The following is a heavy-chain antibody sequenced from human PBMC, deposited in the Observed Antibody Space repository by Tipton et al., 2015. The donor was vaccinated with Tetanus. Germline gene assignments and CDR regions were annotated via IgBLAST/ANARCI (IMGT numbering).Heavy chain of an antibody. Sequence: SLRLSCAASGFTFNKFWMHWVRQAPGKGLVWLSRINSHGTSTCYADSGKCHFVISSDDHNNTLFLDMHSAGVEDTAVYYCVKDRGTQSGSGTYNVDLWCQGTLVTVSS. CDR2: INSHGTST. CDR3: VKDRGTQSGSGTYNVDL. J-gene: IGHJ4*02. V-gene: IGHV3-74*01. CDR1: GFTFNKFW. D-gene: IGHD3-10*01.